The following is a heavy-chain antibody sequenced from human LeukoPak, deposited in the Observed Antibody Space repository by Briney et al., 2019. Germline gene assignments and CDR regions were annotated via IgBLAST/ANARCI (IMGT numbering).Heavy chain of an antibody. D-gene: IGHD4-17*01. J-gene: IGHJ4*02. CDR3: ARQEVDYGAPAGFHN. Sequence: GGSLRLSCAASGFSFSSFAMTWVRQAPGKGLEWVSTIRSNGATAYNADSVKGRFTISRDNSKNTLYLQMNSLRAEDTAVYYCARQEVDYGAPAGFHNWGQGTLVTVSS. V-gene: IGHV3-23*01. CDR2: IRSNGATA. CDR1: GFSFSSFA.